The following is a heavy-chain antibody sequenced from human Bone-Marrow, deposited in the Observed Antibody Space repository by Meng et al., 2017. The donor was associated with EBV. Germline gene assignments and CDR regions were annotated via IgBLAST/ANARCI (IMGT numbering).Heavy chain of an antibody. D-gene: IGHD4-23*01. CDR2: ISYDGSNK. CDR3: ARDRGGNSDY. Sequence: QGQLGGSGGGLVQPGRSLGLSCASSGFTFSSYAMHWVRQAPGKGLGWVAVISYDGSNKYYADSVKGRFTISRDNSKNTLYLQMNSLRAEDTAVYYCARDRGGNSDYWGQGTLVTVSS. CDR1: GFTFSSYA. V-gene: IGHV3-30-3*01. J-gene: IGHJ4*02.